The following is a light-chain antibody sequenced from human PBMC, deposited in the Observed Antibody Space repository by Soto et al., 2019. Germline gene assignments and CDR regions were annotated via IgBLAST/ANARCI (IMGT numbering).Light chain of an antibody. J-gene: IGLJ2*01. CDR2: EVS. CDR1: SNDVGGYNL. V-gene: IGLV2-23*02. CDR3: CSYGRGSSVL. Sequence: QSALTQPASVSGSPGQSITISCTGTSNDVGGYNLVSWYQQHPGKAPKLMIYEVSKRPSGVFNRFSGSKSGNTASLTISGLRAEDEAHYYCCSYGRGSSVLFGGGTKLTVL.